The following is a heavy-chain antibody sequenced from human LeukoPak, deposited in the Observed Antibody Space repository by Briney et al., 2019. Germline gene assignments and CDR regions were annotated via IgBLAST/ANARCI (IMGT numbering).Heavy chain of an antibody. V-gene: IGHV1-24*01. Sequence: ASVKVSCKVSGYTLTELSMHWVRQAPGKGREGMGGFDPEDGETIYAEKFQGRVTMTEDTSTDTAYMGLSSLRSEDTAVYYCATAEGAVRRGWYYFDYWGQGTLVTVSS. CDR1: GYTLTELS. CDR3: ATAEGAVRRGWYYFDY. J-gene: IGHJ4*02. D-gene: IGHD2-15*01. CDR2: FDPEDGET.